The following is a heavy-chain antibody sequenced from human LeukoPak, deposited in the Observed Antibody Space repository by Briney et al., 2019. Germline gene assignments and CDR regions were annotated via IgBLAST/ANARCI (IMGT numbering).Heavy chain of an antibody. D-gene: IGHD4-23*01. CDR2: IGGNSYYT. CDR1: GFTFSDYY. CDR3: ARGDGGNSAFDY. J-gene: IGHJ4*02. V-gene: IGHV3-11*05. Sequence: PGGSLRLSCAASGFTFSDYYMSWNRQTPEKGLEWVSYIGGNSYYTNYADSVKGRFTISRDNAKNSLYLQMNSLRAEDTAVYYCARGDGGNSAFDYWGQGYLVTVSS.